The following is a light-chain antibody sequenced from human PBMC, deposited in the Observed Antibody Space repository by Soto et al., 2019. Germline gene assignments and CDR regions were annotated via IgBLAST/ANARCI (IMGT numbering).Light chain of an antibody. CDR3: QHMRT. V-gene: IGKV1-39*01. CDR2: GAS. J-gene: IGKJ1*01. Sequence: DIQMTQSPSSLSASVGDRVTVTCRTSQKINNYLNWYQQKPGKAPKLLIYGASSVQSGVPLRFSGSGFGTEFSLTISSLQPDDFGSYYCQHMRTFGQGTKVEMK. CDR1: QKINNY.